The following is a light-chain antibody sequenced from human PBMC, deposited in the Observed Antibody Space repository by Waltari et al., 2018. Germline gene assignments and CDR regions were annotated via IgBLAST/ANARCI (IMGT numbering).Light chain of an antibody. J-gene: IGKJ2*01. CDR3: QQYNSYSPGYT. V-gene: IGKV1-5*03. CDR2: KAS. CDR1: PSISNS. Sequence: DIQMTQSPSTLSASVGDRVTITCRASPSISNSLAWYQQKPGKAPKLLIYKASRLESGVPSRFSGSGAGTEFTLTISSLQPDDFATYYCQQYNSYSPGYTFGQGTKLEIK.